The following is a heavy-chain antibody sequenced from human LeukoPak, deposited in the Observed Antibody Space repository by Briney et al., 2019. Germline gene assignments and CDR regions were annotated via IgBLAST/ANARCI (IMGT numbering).Heavy chain of an antibody. V-gene: IGHV3-9*01. J-gene: IGHJ4*02. CDR3: AKDGDYGDYFDY. CDR2: ISWNSGSI. Sequence: GRSLRLSCAASGFTFDDYAMHWVRQAPGKGLEWVSDISWNSGSIGYADSVKGRFTISRDNAKNSLYLQMNSLRAEDTALYYCAKDGDYGDYFDYWGQGTLVTVSS. CDR1: GFTFDDYA. D-gene: IGHD4-17*01.